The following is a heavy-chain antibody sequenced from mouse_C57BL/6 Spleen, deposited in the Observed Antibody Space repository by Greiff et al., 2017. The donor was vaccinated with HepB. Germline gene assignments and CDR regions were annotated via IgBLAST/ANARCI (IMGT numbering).Heavy chain of an antibody. J-gene: IGHJ4*01. V-gene: IGHV1-15*01. D-gene: IGHD3-1*01. CDR1: GYTFTDYE. CDR2: IDPETGGT. Sequence: VKVVESGAELVRPGASVTLSCKASGYTFTDYEMHWVKQTPVHGLEWIGAIDPETGGTAYNQKFKGKAILTADKSSSTAYMELRSLTSEDSAVYYCTRSGTAQATDYAMDYWGQGTSVTVSS. CDR3: TRSGTAQATDYAMDY.